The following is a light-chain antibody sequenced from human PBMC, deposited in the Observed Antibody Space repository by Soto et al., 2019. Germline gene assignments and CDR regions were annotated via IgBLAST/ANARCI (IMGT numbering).Light chain of an antibody. V-gene: IGKV3D-20*02. J-gene: IGKJ5*01. Sequence: EIVLTQSPGTLSLSPGERATLSCRASQSVSSSYLAWYQQKPGQAPRLLIYGASSRATGIPDRFSGSGSGTDFTLTISRLEPEDFAVYYCQQRSNWHPITFGQGTRLEIK. CDR1: QSVSSSY. CDR3: QQRSNWHPIT. CDR2: GAS.